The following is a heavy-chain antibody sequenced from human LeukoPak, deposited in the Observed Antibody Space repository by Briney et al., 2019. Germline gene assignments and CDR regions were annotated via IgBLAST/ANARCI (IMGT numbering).Heavy chain of an antibody. J-gene: IGHJ4*02. D-gene: IGHD3-3*01. V-gene: IGHV3-23*01. CDR3: ARDGYYDFWSGYYIYFDY. CDR2: VSGSGGST. CDR1: GFTFSSYA. Sequence: GSLRLSCAASGFTFSSYAMSWVRQAPGKGLEWVSAVSGSGGSTYYADSVKGRFTISRDNTKSMLYLQMNSLRAEDTAVYYCARDGYYDFWSGYYIYFDYWGQGTLVTVS.